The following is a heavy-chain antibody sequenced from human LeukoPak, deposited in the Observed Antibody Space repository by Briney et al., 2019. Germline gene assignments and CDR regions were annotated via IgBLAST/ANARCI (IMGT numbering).Heavy chain of an antibody. V-gene: IGHV1-2*02. D-gene: IGHD5-18*01. CDR2: INPNSGGT. CDR1: GGTFSSYA. Sequence: ASVKVSCKASGGTFSSYAISWVRQAPGQGLEWMGWINPNSGGTNYAQKFQGRVTMTRDTSISTAYMELSRLRSDDTAVYYCARDGTAMVPHYYYYYMDVWGKGTTVTVSS. CDR3: ARDGTAMVPHYYYYYMDV. J-gene: IGHJ6*03.